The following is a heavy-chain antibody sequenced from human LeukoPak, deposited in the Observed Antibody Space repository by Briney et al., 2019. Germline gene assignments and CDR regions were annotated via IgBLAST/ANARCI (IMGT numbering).Heavy chain of an antibody. CDR2: VNRDGSET. Sequence: GGSLRLSCAASRFALSSHWMTWVRQVPGRGPEWVANVNRDGSETYYLDSVKGRFTISKDNAKNSLYLQMNSLRAEDTALYHCARNNGMDVWGQGTTVIVSS. CDR3: ARNNGMDV. CDR1: RFALSSHW. V-gene: IGHV3-7*03. J-gene: IGHJ6*02.